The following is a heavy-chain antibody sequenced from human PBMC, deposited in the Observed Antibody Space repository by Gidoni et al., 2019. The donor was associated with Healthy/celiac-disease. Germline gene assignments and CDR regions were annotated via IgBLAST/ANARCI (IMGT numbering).Heavy chain of an antibody. CDR2: ISAYNGNT. CDR1: GYTFTSYG. CDR3: ARDSDEGVLRFLEWFPNNDAFDI. V-gene: IGHV1-18*01. Sequence: QVPLVQSRAEVKKPGASVKVSSKASGYTFTSYGISSVRQAPGQGLEWMGWISAYNGNTNYAQKLKGRVTMTTDTSTSTAYMELRSLRSDDTAVYYCARDSDEGVLRFLEWFPNNDAFDIWGQGTMVTVSS. D-gene: IGHD3-3*01. J-gene: IGHJ3*02.